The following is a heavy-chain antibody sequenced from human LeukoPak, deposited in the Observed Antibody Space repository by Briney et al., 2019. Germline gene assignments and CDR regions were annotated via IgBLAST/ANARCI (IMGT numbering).Heavy chain of an antibody. D-gene: IGHD3-16*02. J-gene: IGHJ4*02. CDR1: GFTFTNYA. CDR2: ISGSGDST. CDR3: ARDHESLWGSHRYGLDY. Sequence: GGSLRLSCAASGFTFTNYAMSWVRQAPGKGLEWVSTISGSGDSTYYADSVKGRFTISRDNSKNTQYLQMNSLRVEDTAVYYCARDHESLWGSHRYGLDYWGQGTLVTVSS. V-gene: IGHV3-23*01.